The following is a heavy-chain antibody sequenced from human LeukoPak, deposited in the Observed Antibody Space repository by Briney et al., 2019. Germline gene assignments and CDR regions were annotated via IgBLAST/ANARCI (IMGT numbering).Heavy chain of an antibody. CDR3: TRDLGVDTTMIFFDY. V-gene: IGHV1-18*01. CDR1: GYSFTDFG. Sequence: GASVKVSCKASGYSFTDFGISWVRQAPGQGPEWVGWISAYNGDTSYAQQLQGRVTMTTDTSTSIAYMEVRSLRSDDTAVYYCTRDLGVDTTMIFFDYWGQGSLVTVSS. CDR2: ISAYNGDT. J-gene: IGHJ4*02. D-gene: IGHD5-18*01.